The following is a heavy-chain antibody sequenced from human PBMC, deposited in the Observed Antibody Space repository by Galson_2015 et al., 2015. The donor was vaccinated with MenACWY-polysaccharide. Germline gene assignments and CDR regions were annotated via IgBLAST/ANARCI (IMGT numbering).Heavy chain of an antibody. Sequence: SLRLSCAASGFTFSDHSMHWIRQAPGKGLEWVSCISASGSAIYLADSVKGRFIISRDNAKSSLYLQMNSLRAEDTAVYFCARDPRGARSSYFDNWGQG. CDR1: GFTFSDHS. CDR3: ARDPRGARSSYFDN. CDR2: ISASGSAI. J-gene: IGHJ4*02. D-gene: IGHD3-10*01. V-gene: IGHV3-11*01.